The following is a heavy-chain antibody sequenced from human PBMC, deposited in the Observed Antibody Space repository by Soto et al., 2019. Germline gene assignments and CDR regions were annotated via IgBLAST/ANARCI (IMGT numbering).Heavy chain of an antibody. Sequence: PGGSLRLSCEASGFTFSSCWMHWVRQAPGKGLVWVSRISSDGSSTNYADSVKGRFTISRDNAKNMLYLQMKNLRAEDTAVYYCASLYSSAWAGDYWGQGTLVTVSS. J-gene: IGHJ4*02. CDR2: ISSDGSST. V-gene: IGHV3-74*01. CDR3: ASLYSSAWAGDY. D-gene: IGHD6-19*01. CDR1: GFTFSSCW.